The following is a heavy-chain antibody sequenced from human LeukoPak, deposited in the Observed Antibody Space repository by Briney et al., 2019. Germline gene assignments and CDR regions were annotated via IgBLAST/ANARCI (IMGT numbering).Heavy chain of an antibody. J-gene: IGHJ4*02. CDR1: GFTFSSYA. Sequence: GGTLRLSCSASGFTFSSYAMHWVRQAPGKGLEYVSAISSNGGSTYYADSMKGRFTISRDNSKNTLYLQMSSLRAEDTAVYYCVKEAGAVLAVAVTGGWYFDYWGQGTRVTGSS. CDR3: VKEAGAVLAVAVTGGWYFDY. V-gene: IGHV3-64D*06. CDR2: ISSNGGST. D-gene: IGHD6-19*01.